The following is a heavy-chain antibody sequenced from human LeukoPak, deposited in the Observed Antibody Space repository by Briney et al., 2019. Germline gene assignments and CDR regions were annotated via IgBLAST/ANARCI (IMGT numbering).Heavy chain of an antibody. J-gene: IGHJ4*02. CDR1: GFTFNTYT. Sequence: GGSLRLSCAASGFTFNTYTMSWVRQAPGKGLEWVSSITASSVYIYYLDTVKGRFTISRDNAKNSLYLQMNSLRAEDTAVYYCARDDSASAGIEYWGQGTLVTVSS. V-gene: IGHV3-21*01. D-gene: IGHD3-10*01. CDR2: ITASSVYI. CDR3: ARDDSASAGIEY.